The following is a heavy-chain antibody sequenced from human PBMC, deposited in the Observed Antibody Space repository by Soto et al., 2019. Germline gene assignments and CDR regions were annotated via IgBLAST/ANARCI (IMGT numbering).Heavy chain of an antibody. CDR2: IYYSGNT. CDR3: ATHPPYGPLDH. J-gene: IGHJ4*02. CDR1: GGSISTRSSY. Sequence: KSSETLSLTCTVSGGSISTRSSYWGWIRQPPGKGLEWIGNIYYSGNTYYNPSLKSRVTISVDTSKNQFSLRLTSVTAADTAVYYCATHPPYGPLDHWGQGTLVTVSS. D-gene: IGHD4-17*01. V-gene: IGHV4-39*01.